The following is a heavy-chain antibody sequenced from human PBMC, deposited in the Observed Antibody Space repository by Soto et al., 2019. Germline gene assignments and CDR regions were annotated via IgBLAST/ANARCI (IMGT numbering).Heavy chain of an antibody. J-gene: IGHJ6*02. Sequence: QVQLVQSGAEVKKPVASVKVSCKASGYTFTSYYMHWVGQAPGQGLEWMGIIDPSRGSTSYAQKFQGIVTMTRDTSTSTVYMELSSLISEDTAVYYCARDKGGPISLYGMDVWGQGTTVTVSS. V-gene: IGHV1-46*01. CDR1: GYTFTSYY. CDR2: IDPSRGST. D-gene: IGHD3-3*01. CDR3: ARDKGGPISLYGMDV.